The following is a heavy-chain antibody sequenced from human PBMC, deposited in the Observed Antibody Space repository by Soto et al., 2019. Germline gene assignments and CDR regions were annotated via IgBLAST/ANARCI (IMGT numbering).Heavy chain of an antibody. Sequence: GGSLRLSCSASGFTFSSSAMSRVRQAPGKGLEWVSAISGSGGSTYYADSVKGRFTISRDNSKNTLYLQMNSLRAEDTAVYYSAKGPYYYERNTADSEYFQHWRQGTLVTVSS. CDR2: ISGSGGST. V-gene: IGHV3-23*01. CDR1: GFTFSSSA. J-gene: IGHJ1*01. CDR3: AKGPYYYERNTADSEYFQH. D-gene: IGHD3-22*01.